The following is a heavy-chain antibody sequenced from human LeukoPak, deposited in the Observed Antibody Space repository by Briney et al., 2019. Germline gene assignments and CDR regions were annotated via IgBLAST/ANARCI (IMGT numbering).Heavy chain of an antibody. V-gene: IGHV1-2*02. D-gene: IGHD1-26*01. CDR3: ARHVGATTIGDY. Sequence: ASVKVSCKASGYTFTGYYMHWVRQAPGQGLEWMGWINPNSGGTNYAQKFQGRVTMTRDTSISTAYMELSRLRSDDTAVYYCARHVGATTIGDYWGQGTLVTVSS. CDR2: INPNSGGT. J-gene: IGHJ4*02. CDR1: GYTFTGYY.